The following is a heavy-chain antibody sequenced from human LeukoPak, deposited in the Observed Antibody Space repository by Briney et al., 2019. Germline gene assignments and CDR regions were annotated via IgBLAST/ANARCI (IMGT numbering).Heavy chain of an antibody. D-gene: IGHD3-10*01. Sequence: GGSLRLSCAASGFTFSSYAMSWVRQAPGKGLEWVSAISGSGGSTYYADSVKGRFTISRDNSKNTLYLQMNSLRAEDTAVYYCAKDDLGYGSGEPLSYYYGMDVWGQGTTVTVSS. CDR1: GFTFSSYA. CDR2: ISGSGGST. CDR3: AKDDLGYGSGEPLSYYYGMDV. V-gene: IGHV3-23*01. J-gene: IGHJ6*02.